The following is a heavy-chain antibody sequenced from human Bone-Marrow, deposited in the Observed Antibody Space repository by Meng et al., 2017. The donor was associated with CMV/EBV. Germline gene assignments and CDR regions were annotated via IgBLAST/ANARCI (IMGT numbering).Heavy chain of an antibody. V-gene: IGHV3-30*04. CDR3: ARGSVGLGIAARKTHDAFDI. CDR1: GFTFSSYA. J-gene: IGHJ3*02. Sequence: GESLKISCAASGFTFSSYAIHWVRQAPGKGLEWVAVISYDGNNKYFADSVKGRFTISRDNSKNTLYLQMNSPRADDTAVYYCARGSVGLGIAARKTHDAFDIWGQGTMVTVSS. CDR2: ISYDGNNK. D-gene: IGHD6-6*01.